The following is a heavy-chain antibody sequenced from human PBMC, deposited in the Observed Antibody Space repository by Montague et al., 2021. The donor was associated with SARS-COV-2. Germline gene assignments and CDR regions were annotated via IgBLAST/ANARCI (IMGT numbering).Heavy chain of an antibody. D-gene: IGHD3-22*01. Sequence: SLRLSCAASGFTFSSYAMSWVRQAPGKGMEWVSAISGSGGSTYYADSVKGRFTISRDNSKNTLYLQMNSLRAEDTAVYYCRLGNYYDSISDYWGQGTLVTVSS. CDR2: ISGSGGST. V-gene: IGHV3-23*01. CDR3: RLGNYYDSISDY. CDR1: GFTFSSYA. J-gene: IGHJ4*02.